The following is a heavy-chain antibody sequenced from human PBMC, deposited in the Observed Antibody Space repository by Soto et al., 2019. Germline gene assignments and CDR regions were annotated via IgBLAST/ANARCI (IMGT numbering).Heavy chain of an antibody. Sequence: QVQLVQSGAEVKKPGASVKVSCKASGYTFTSYAMQWVRQAPGQRLEWMGWINAGNGNTKYSQKFQGRVTITRDTPASTANMELSILRSEDTAVYYCARGPGGPDGPGDYWGQGTLVTVSS. J-gene: IGHJ4*02. D-gene: IGHD2-15*01. CDR1: GYTFTSYA. CDR3: ARGPGGPDGPGDY. V-gene: IGHV1-3*01. CDR2: INAGNGNT.